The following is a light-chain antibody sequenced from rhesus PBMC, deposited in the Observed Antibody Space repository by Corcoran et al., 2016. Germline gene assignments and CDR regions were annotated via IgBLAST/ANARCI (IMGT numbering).Light chain of an antibody. CDR1: ENVNNY. CDR2: KAS. V-gene: IGKV1-74*01. Sequence: DIQMTQSPSSLSASVGDRVTITCRASENVNNYLNWYQQKPGKAPKLLIYKASTLQSGGPSRFSGSGSGTDYTFTISSLQSEDVATYYCQHNYGTPWTFGQGTKVEIK. J-gene: IGKJ1*01. CDR3: QHNYGTPWT.